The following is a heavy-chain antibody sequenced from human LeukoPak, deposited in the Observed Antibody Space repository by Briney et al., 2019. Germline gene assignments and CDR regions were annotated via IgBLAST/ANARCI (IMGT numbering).Heavy chain of an antibody. CDR2: IYHSGNT. J-gene: IGHJ5*02. V-gene: IGHV4-38-2*02. CDR1: GYSISDGYY. D-gene: IGHD2-15*01. Sequence: SETLSLTCTVSGYSISDGYYWRWIRQPPGKGLEWIGSIYHSGNTYNNPSLKSRVIISVDTSKNQFSLKLNSVTAADTAVYYCARPLGYCSDSRCPQSWFDPWGQGTLVTVSS. CDR3: ARPLGYCSDSRCPQSWFDP.